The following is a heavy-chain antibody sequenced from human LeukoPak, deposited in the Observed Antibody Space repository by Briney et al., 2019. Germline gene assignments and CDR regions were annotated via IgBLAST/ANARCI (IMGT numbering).Heavy chain of an antibody. J-gene: IGHJ4*02. CDR2: IYYSGST. CDR1: GGSISSSSYY. CDR3: ARLLRVTAAAKGYFDY. V-gene: IGHV4-39*01. D-gene: IGHD6-13*01. Sequence: KPSETLSLTCTVSGGSISSSSYYWGWIRQPPGKGLEWIGSIYYSGSTYYNPSLKSRVTLSVYTSKNQFSLKLSSVTAADTAVYYCARLLRVTAAAKGYFDYWGQGTLVTVSS.